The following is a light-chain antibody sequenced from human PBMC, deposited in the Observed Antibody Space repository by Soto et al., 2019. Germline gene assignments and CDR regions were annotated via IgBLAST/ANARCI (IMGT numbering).Light chain of an antibody. V-gene: IGKV1-5*01. CDR1: QSISSW. CDR3: QQYNSYSL. Sequence: DIQMTQSPSTLSASVGDRVTITCRASQSISSWLAWYQQKPGKAPKLLIYDASSLESGVPSRFSGRGSGTEFTPTISSLQPDDFANYYCQQYNSYSLFGQGTKLEIK. CDR2: DAS. J-gene: IGKJ2*01.